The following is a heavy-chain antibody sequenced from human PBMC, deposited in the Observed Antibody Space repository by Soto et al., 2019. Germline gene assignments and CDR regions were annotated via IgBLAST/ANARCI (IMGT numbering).Heavy chain of an antibody. V-gene: IGHV3-23*01. J-gene: IGHJ6*02. CDR1: GFTFSSFA. D-gene: IGHD3-10*02. Sequence: GGSLRLSCSASGFTFSSFAMRWVRQAPGKGLEWVPAISGSAGTTYYADSVKGRFTISRDNSKNILYLQMNSLRAEDTAVYFCARRDVSTGAMDVWGQGTTVTVSS. CDR2: ISGSAGTT. CDR3: ARRDVSTGAMDV.